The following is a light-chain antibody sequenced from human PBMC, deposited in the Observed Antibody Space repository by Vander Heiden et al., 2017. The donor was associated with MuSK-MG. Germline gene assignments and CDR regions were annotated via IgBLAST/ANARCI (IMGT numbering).Light chain of an antibody. J-gene: IGLJ2*01. CDR3: AAWDDSRSGFVV. CDR1: SSHIGSNY. Sequence: QSVLTQPPSASGTPGQRVTISCSGSSSHIGSNYVYWYHQLPGTATQLLVYRNNQRPTGVPDRFSGSKSGTSASLAISGLRSEDEADDYCAAWDDSRSGFVVFGGGTKLTVL. V-gene: IGLV1-47*01. CDR2: RNN.